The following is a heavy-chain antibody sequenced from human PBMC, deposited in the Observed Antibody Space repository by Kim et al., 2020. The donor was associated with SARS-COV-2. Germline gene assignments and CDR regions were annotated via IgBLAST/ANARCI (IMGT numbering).Heavy chain of an antibody. D-gene: IGHD3-9*01. V-gene: IGHV3-9*01. CDR2: ISWNSGSI. J-gene: IGHJ5*02. Sequence: GGSLRLSCAASGFTFGDYAMHWVRQAPGKGLEWVSGISWNSGSIGYADSVKGRFTISRDNAKNSLYLQMNSLRAEDTALYYCAKDWHDILTGGSWFDPWGQGTLVTVSS. CDR1: GFTFGDYA. CDR3: AKDWHDILTGGSWFDP.